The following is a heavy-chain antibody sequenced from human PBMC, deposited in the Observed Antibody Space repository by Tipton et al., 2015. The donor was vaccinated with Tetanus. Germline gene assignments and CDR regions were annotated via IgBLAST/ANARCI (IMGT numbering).Heavy chain of an antibody. CDR1: GGSISSYY. V-gene: IGHV4-59*01. Sequence: TLSLTCTVSGGSISSYYWSWIRQPPGKGLEWIGYIYYSGSTNYNPSLKSRVTISVDTSKNQFSLKLSSVTAADTAVYYCARSPPRGPYYYDSSGPLDYGMDVWGQGTTVTVSS. CDR3: ARSPPRGPYYYDSSGPLDYGMDV. J-gene: IGHJ6*02. D-gene: IGHD3-22*01. CDR2: IYYSGST.